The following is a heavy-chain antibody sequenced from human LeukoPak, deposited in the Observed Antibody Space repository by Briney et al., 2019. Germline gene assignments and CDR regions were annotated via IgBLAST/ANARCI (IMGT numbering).Heavy chain of an antibody. CDR3: ARDYYGSGTRFDP. CDR2: IFSSGST. V-gene: IGHV4-59*01. J-gene: IGHJ5*02. CDR1: GGSITTYY. Sequence: SETLSLTCTVSGGSITTYYWNWIRQPPGKGPEWIGYIFSSGSTKFNPSLKSRVTISVDTSKNQFSLKLSSVTAADTAVYYCARDYYGSGTRFDPWGQGTLVAVSP. D-gene: IGHD3-10*01.